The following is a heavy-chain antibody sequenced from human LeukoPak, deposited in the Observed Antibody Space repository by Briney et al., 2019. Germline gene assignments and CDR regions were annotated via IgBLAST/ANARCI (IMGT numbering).Heavy chain of an antibody. CDR3: ARRWGSSSSREPEVRNWFDP. D-gene: IGHD6-6*01. V-gene: IGHV1-2*02. Sequence: ASVRVSCRPSGYTFTDYYLHWVRQAPGQGLEWMGWINPNSGGTNYAQRFQGRVTMTRDTSISTAYMELSSLRSDDTAVYYCARRWGSSSSREPEVRNWFDPWGQGTLVTVSS. J-gene: IGHJ5*02. CDR2: INPNSGGT. CDR1: GYTFTDYY.